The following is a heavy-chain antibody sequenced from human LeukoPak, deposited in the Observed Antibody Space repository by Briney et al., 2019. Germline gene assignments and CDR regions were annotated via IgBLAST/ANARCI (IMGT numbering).Heavy chain of an antibody. CDR3: ARHQRVGATPFDI. Sequence: SETLSLTCTVSGGSISSSSYYWGWIRQPPGKGLEWIGSVYYSGSTYHNPSLKSRVTISVDTSKNQFSLKLSSVTAADTAVYYCARHQRVGATPFDIWGQGTMVTVSS. V-gene: IGHV4-39*01. CDR2: VYYSGST. CDR1: GGSISSSSYY. J-gene: IGHJ3*02. D-gene: IGHD1-26*01.